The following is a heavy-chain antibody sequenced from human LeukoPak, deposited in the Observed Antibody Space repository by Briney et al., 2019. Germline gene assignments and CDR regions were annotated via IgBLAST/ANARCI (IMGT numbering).Heavy chain of an antibody. CDR3: ARGSTSTWYDY. CDR2: ISGTSGYI. J-gene: IGHJ4*02. CDR1: GFTFSSYT. D-gene: IGHD6-13*01. Sequence: PGGSLRLSCAASGFTFSSYTMNWVRQAPGKGLEWVSSISGTSGYIYYADSVKGRFTISRDNSKNTLYLQMNSLRAEDTAVYYCARGSTSTWYDYWGQGILVTVSS. V-gene: IGHV3-21*04.